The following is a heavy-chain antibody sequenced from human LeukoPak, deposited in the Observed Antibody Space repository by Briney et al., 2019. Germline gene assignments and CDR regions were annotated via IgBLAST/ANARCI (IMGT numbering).Heavy chain of an antibody. V-gene: IGHV1-2*02. D-gene: IGHD3-22*01. CDR2: ISPNSGGT. J-gene: IGHJ4*02. CDR3: ARDLTHRRNYDNSGYQIVPAF. Sequence: GASVKVSCKASGYTFTGYYMHWVRQAPGQGLEWMGWISPNSGGTNYAQRFQGRVTMTRDTSINTAYMELSRLRSDDTAVYYCARDLTHRRNYDNSGYQIVPAFWGQGTLVTVSS. CDR1: GYTFTGYY.